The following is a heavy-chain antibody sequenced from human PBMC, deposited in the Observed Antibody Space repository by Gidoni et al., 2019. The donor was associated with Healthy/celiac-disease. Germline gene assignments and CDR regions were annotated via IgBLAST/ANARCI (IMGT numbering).Heavy chain of an antibody. J-gene: IGHJ6*02. Sequence: PGKGLEWVSYISSSGSTIYYADSVKGRFTISRDNAKNSLYLQMNSLSAEDTAVYYCARDGGTWQLVHGMDVWGQGTTVTVSS. V-gene: IGHV3-11*01. CDR3: ARDGGTWQLVHGMDV. D-gene: IGHD6-6*01. CDR2: ISSSGSTI.